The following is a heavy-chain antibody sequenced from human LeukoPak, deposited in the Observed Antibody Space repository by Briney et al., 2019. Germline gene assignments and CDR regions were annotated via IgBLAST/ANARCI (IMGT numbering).Heavy chain of an antibody. J-gene: IGHJ5*02. CDR2: MYYSGST. V-gene: IGHV4-30-4*01. CDR3: ARPYYYDSRIDP. CDR1: GDSISSYY. Sequence: PSETLSLTCTVSGDSISSYYWSWIRQPPGKGLEWLGYMYYSGSTYYNPSLKSRVTISLDTSKNQFSLKLNSVTAADTAVYYCARPYYYDSRIDPWGQGILVTVSS. D-gene: IGHD3-22*01.